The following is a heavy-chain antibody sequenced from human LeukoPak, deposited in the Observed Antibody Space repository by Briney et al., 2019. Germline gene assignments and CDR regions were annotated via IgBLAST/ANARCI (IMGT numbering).Heavy chain of an antibody. CDR3: AKGGTTVTTGDY. Sequence: PGRSLRLSCAASGFTFDDYAMHGFRQAPGKGLEGVSRISGDGGITYYADSVKGRFTISRDNSKNSLYLQMNSLRTEDTALYYCAKGGTTVTTGDYWGQGTLVTVSS. J-gene: IGHJ4*02. D-gene: IGHD4-17*01. V-gene: IGHV3-43*02. CDR2: ISGDGGIT. CDR1: GFTFDDYA.